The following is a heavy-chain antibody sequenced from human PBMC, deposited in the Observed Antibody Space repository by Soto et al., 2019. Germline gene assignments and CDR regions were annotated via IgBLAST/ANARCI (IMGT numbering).Heavy chain of an antibody. J-gene: IGHJ6*01. CDR2: IIPIFGTA. V-gene: IGHV1-69*01. CDR3: TVTPGRLNGIDV. Sequence: QVQLVQSGAEVTKPGSSVKVSCKDSGGTFRSYAISWVRQAPGQGLDWMGGIIPIFGTANYAQKFQVRVTITAYASTSPDYMELSSLRSDDTAVYYCTVTPGRLNGIDVWGQGTTVTVSS. CDR1: GGTFRSYA. D-gene: IGHD4-4*01.